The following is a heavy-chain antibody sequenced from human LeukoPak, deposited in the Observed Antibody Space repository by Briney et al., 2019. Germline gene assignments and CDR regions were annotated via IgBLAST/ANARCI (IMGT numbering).Heavy chain of an antibody. V-gene: IGHV3-23*01. CDR3: AKAPLRFLDHYYYIDV. D-gene: IGHD4-17*01. CDR2: LSGSGSST. J-gene: IGHJ6*03. CDR1: VFHFTNYA. Sequence: GGSLRLSCATSVFHFTNYAMSWVRQAPGKGREWVSALSGSGSSTYYADSVKGRFTISRDTSNNTSYLQMSSLRVEGTTLYYCAKAPLRFLDHYYYIDVWGKGTTVTV.